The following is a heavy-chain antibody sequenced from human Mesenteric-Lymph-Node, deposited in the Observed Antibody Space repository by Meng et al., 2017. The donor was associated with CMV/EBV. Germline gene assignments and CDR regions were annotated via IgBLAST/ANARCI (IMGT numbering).Heavy chain of an antibody. CDR2: FSATTTNT. D-gene: IGHD7-27*01. J-gene: IGHJ4*02. CDR1: GFTFGNFP. Sequence: LRLSCAASGFTFGNFPMNWVRQAPGKGLEWVSTFSATTTNTYYADSVKGRFTISRDNSKSTLYLQMHSLRDEDTAVYYCARNWGIDSWGPGTLVTVSS. CDR3: ARNWGIDS. V-gene: IGHV3-23*01.